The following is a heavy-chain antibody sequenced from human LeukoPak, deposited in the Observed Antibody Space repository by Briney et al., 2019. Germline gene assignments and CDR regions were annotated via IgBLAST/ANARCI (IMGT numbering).Heavy chain of an antibody. V-gene: IGHV4-39*07. CDR1: GGSISSSSYY. J-gene: IGHJ4*02. CDR3: ARELGDYDLSYY. Sequence: SETLSLTCTVSGGSISSSSYYWGWIRQPPGKGLEWIGSIYYSGSTYYNPSLKSRVTISVNTSKNQFSLKLSSVTAADTAVYYCARELGDYDLSYYWGQGTLVTVSS. D-gene: IGHD5-12*01. CDR2: IYYSGST.